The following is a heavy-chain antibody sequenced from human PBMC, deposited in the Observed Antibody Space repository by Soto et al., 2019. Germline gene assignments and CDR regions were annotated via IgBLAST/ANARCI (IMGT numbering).Heavy chain of an antibody. CDR1: GFTFRNFG. CDR2: IWYDGSNK. D-gene: IGHD5-12*01. J-gene: IGHJ6*02. Sequence: QVRLVESGGGMVQPGRSLRLSRSASGFTFRNFGFHWVRQAPGKGLEWVALIWYDGSNKYYAESLKGRVSISRDNSKNTLYLEMKSLRFEDTAVYYCARDGDIQGGPPPKNYAMDVWGQGTTVTVSS. V-gene: IGHV3-33*08. CDR3: ARDGDIQGGPPPKNYAMDV.